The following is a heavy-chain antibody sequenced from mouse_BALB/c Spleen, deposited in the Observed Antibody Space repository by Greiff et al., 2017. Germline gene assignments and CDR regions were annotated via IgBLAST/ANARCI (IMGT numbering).Heavy chain of an antibody. V-gene: IGHV5-12-1*01. CDR2: ISSGGGST. Sequence: EVKVVESGGGLVKPGGSLKLSCAASGFAFSSYDMSWVRQTPEKRLEWVAYISSGGGSTYYPDTVKGRFTISRDNAKNTLYLQMSSLKSEDTAMYYCARHYYYGSSYYYAMDYWGQGTSVTVSS. CDR1: GFAFSSYD. J-gene: IGHJ4*01. D-gene: IGHD1-1*01. CDR3: ARHYYYGSSYYYAMDY.